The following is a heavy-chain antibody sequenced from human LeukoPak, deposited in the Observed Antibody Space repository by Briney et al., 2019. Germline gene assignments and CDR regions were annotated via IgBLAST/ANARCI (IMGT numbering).Heavy chain of an antibody. CDR1: GFTFSSYA. J-gene: IGHJ5*02. CDR2: IVGSGGST. CDR3: EKGLLDWFDP. Sequence: GGSLRLSCAVSGFTFSSYAMSWVRQAPGKGLEWVSVIVGSGGSTYYADSVKGRFTISRDNSKNTLYLEMNSLRVEDTAVYYREKGLLDWFDPCGQGTLVTVSS. V-gene: IGHV3-23*01.